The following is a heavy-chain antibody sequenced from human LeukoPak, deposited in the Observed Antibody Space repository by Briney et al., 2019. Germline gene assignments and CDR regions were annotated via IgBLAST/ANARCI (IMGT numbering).Heavy chain of an antibody. CDR3: ARGAYYDILTGYYTTWYYYYYMDV. CDR2: ISSSSSYI. V-gene: IGHV3-21*01. CDR1: GFTFSSYS. J-gene: IGHJ6*03. D-gene: IGHD3-9*01. Sequence: GGSLRLSCAASGFTFSSYSMNWVRQAPGKGLEGVSSISSSSSYIYYADSVKGRFTISRDNAKNSLYLQMNSLRAEDTAVYYCARGAYYDILTGYYTTWYYYYYMDVWGKGTTVTVSS.